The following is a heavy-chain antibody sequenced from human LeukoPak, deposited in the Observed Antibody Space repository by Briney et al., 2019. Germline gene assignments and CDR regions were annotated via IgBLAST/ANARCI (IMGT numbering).Heavy chain of an antibody. V-gene: IGHV3-23*01. J-gene: IGHJ5*02. CDR2: ISGSGGST. D-gene: IGHD3-10*01. CDR1: GFTFTNYA. CDR3: AKSGVTTMVRGVIIA. Sequence: GGSLRLSCAGSGFTFTNYAMSWVRQAPGKGLEWVSAISGSGGSTYYADSVKGRFTISRDNSKSTLYLQMNSLRAEDTAIYYCAKSGVTTMVRGVIIAWGQGTLVTVSS.